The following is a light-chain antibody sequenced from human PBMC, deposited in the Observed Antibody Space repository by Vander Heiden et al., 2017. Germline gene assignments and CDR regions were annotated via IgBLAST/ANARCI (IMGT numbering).Light chain of an antibody. CDR3: YSTDSGGYQRV. Sequence: SYELTQPPSVSVSPGQTARITCSGDALPKKYAFWYQQKSGQAPVLAIYEDNKRPSGIPERFSGSSSGTMATLTISGAQAEDEADYYCYSTDSGGYQRVFGGGTKLTVL. CDR2: EDN. CDR1: ALPKKY. J-gene: IGLJ3*02. V-gene: IGLV3-10*01.